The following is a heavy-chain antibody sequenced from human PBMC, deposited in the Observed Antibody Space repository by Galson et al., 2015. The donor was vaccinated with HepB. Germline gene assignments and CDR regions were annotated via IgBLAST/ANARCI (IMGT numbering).Heavy chain of an antibody. D-gene: IGHD2-2*01. Sequence: SVKVSCKASGGTLSSYAISWVRQAPGQGLEWMGGIIPIFGIANYAQKFQGRVTITADESTSTAYVELSSLRSEDTAVYYCARDSYSLDFSRCSSTSCYDEKKYYGMDVWGQGTTVTVSS. CDR2: IIPIFGIA. V-gene: IGHV1-69*13. CDR3: ARDSYSLDFSRCSSTSCYDEKKYYGMDV. J-gene: IGHJ6*02. CDR1: GGTLSSYA.